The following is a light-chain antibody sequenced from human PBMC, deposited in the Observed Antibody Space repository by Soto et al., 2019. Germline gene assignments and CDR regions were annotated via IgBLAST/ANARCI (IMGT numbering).Light chain of an antibody. J-gene: IGKJ1*01. CDR2: GVS. V-gene: IGKV3-15*01. Sequence: ETVMTQSPATLSVSPGERATLSCRASESVSTNLAWYQQKPGQAPRLLIYGVSTGATGIPARFSGRGSGTEFTLTISSLQSEDFAVYYCQQYNNLPQTFGQGTKVDIK. CDR1: ESVSTN. CDR3: QQYNNLPQT.